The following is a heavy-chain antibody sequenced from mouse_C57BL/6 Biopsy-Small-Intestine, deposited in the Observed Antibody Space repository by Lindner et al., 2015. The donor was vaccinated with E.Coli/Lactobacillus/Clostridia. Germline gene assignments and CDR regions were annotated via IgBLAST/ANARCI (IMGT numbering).Heavy chain of an antibody. J-gene: IGHJ3*02. V-gene: IGHV1-19*01. D-gene: IGHD2-5*01. Sequence: VQLQESGPELVKPGASVKMSCKASGYTFTDYYMNWVKQSHGKSLEWIGRVNPNNGGTTYNQKFKGKATLTVDKSLSTAYMQLNSLTSEDSAVYYCAREAYYSNYKEGGWGQGTLVTVSA. CDR1: GYTFTDYY. CDR3: AREAYYSNYKEGG. CDR2: VNPNNGGT.